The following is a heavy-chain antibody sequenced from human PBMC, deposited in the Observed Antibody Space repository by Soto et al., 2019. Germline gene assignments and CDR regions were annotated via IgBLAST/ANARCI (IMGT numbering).Heavy chain of an antibody. CDR1: GFTFSSYA. D-gene: IGHD4-17*01. Sequence: QVQLVESGGGVVQPGRSLRLSCAASGFTFSSYAMHWVRQAPGKGLEWVAVISYDGSNKYYADSVKGQFTISRDNSKNQLFLQMNSLRAEDTAVYYCARVGRLHYFDYWGQGTLVTVSS. CDR3: ARVGRLHYFDY. CDR2: ISYDGSNK. V-gene: IGHV3-30-3*01. J-gene: IGHJ4*02.